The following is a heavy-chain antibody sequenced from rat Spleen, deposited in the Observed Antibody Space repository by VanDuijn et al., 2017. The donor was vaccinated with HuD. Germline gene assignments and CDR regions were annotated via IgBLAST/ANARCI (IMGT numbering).Heavy chain of an antibody. D-gene: IGHD1-9*01. CDR1: GFTLSDYV. J-gene: IGHJ4*01. Sequence: EVKLVESGGGLVQPGRSLKLSCAASGFTLSDYVMHWIRQAPTKGLEWVATISYDGTTTSYRDSVRGRFTISRDNAKSSLYLQMDSLRSEDTATYYCTRDYGYNYGVMDAWGQGASVTVSS. V-gene: IGHV5-29*01. CDR2: ISYDGTTT. CDR3: TRDYGYNYGVMDA.